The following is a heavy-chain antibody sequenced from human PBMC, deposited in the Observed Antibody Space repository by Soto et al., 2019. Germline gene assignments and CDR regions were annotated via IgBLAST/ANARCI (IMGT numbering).Heavy chain of an antibody. CDR1: GFTFSNAW. CDR2: IKSKTDGGTT. Sequence: GGSLRLSCAASGFTFSNAWMNWVRQAPGKGLEWVGRIKSKTDGGTTDYAAPVKGRFTISRDDSKNTLYLQMNSLKTEDTAVYSCTTERDMVAPPFDYWGKGTLVTVPS. D-gene: IGHD5-12*01. V-gene: IGHV3-15*07. CDR3: TTERDMVAPPFDY. J-gene: IGHJ4*02.